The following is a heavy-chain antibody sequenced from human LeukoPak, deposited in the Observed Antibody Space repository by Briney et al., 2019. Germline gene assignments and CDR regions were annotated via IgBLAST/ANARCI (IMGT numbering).Heavy chain of an antibody. CDR1: GFTFSNYG. J-gene: IGHJ4*02. CDR3: AKDRTAAAAAPQYYFDY. V-gene: IGHV3-33*06. CDR2: IWYDGSNK. D-gene: IGHD6-13*01. Sequence: PGRSLRLSCAASGFTFSNYGMHWVRQAPGKGLEWVAVIWYDGSNKYYADSVKGRFTISRDNSKNTLYLQMNSLRAEDTAVYYCAKDRTAAAAAPQYYFDYWGQGTLVTVSS.